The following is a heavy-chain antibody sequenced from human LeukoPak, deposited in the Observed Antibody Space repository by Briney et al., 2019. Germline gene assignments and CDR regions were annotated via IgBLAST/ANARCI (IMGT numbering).Heavy chain of an antibody. Sequence: PSQTLSLTCTVSGGSISSGSYYWSWIRQPAGKGLEWIGRIYTSGSTNYNPSLKSRVTISVDTSKNQFSLKLSSVTAIDTAVYYCARDSGWYYYMDVWGKGTTVTVSS. CDR3: ARDSGWYYYMDV. V-gene: IGHV4-61*02. CDR2: IYTSGST. J-gene: IGHJ6*03. CDR1: GGSISSGSYY. D-gene: IGHD3-10*01.